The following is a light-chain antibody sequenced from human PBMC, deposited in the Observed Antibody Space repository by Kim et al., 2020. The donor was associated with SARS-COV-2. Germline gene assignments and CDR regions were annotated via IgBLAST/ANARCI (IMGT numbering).Light chain of an antibody. CDR1: PSVSSN. V-gene: IGKV3-15*01. J-gene: IGKJ4*01. Sequence: PAANAPLACTASPSVSSNIALYQHTPGQAPRLLIYGASTRATGIPARFSGSGSGTEFTLTISSLQSEDFAVYYCQQYNNWPPPLTFGGGTKVDIK. CDR3: QQYNNWPPPLT. CDR2: GAS.